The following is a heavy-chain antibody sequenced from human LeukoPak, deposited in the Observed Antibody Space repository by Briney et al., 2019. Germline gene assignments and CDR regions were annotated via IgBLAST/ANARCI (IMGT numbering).Heavy chain of an antibody. J-gene: IGHJ6*03. Sequence: ASVKVSCKVSGYTLTGLSMHWVRQAPGKGLEWMGGFDPEDGETIYAQKFQGRVTMTEDTSTDTAYMELSSLRSEDTAVYYCATGRSYCSSTSCYNYYYMDVWGKGTTVTVSS. D-gene: IGHD2-2*02. V-gene: IGHV1-24*01. CDR1: GYTLTGLS. CDR3: ATGRSYCSSTSCYNYYYMDV. CDR2: FDPEDGET.